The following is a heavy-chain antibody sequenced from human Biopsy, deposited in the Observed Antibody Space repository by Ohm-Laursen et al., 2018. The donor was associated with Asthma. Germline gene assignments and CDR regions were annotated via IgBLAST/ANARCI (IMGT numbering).Heavy chain of an antibody. Sequence: ATVKISCNASGYTFINYAIHWVRQAPGQRLEWMGWINAGNGNTKYSQKFQGRVTISRDTSASTAYMELSSLRSEDTAVYYCARERIAARQRRYYFDYWGQGTLVTVSS. J-gene: IGHJ4*02. D-gene: IGHD6-6*01. CDR3: ARERIAARQRRYYFDY. CDR1: GYTFINYA. CDR2: INAGNGNT. V-gene: IGHV1-3*01.